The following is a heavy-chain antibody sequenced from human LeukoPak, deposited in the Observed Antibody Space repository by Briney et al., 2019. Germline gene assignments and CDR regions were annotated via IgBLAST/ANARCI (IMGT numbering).Heavy chain of an antibody. CDR2: INPSGGST. CDR3: ARVSRQYDFWSGSFDY. D-gene: IGHD3-3*01. J-gene: IGHJ4*02. Sequence: ASVKVSCKASGYTFTSYYMHWVRQAPGQGLEWMGIINPSGGSTGYAQKFQGRVTMTRDMSTSTVYMELSSLRSEDTAVYYCARVSRQYDFWSGSFDYWGQGTLVTVSS. V-gene: IGHV1-46*01. CDR1: GYTFTSYY.